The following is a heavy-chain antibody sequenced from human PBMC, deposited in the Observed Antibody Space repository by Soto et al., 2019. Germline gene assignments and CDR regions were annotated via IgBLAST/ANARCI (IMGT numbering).Heavy chain of an antibody. CDR3: ARDPSVGSWYGDEYFDY. CDR1: GGTXSSYT. D-gene: IGHD6-13*01. Sequence: EVXXPGSXVKVSCKASGGTXSSYTXSXXXXXXXQGLEWMGRIIPILGIANYAQKFQGRVTITXDXXXXTXXXXXXXXXXXXTAVYYCARDPSVGSWYGDEYFDYWGQGTLVTVXS. CDR2: IIPILGIA. V-gene: IGHV1-69*02. J-gene: IGHJ4*02.